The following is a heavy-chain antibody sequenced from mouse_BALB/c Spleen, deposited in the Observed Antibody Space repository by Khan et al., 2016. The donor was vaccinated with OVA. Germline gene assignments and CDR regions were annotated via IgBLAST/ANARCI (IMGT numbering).Heavy chain of an antibody. J-gene: IGHJ3*01. D-gene: IGHD2-4*01. Sequence: QVQLKQSGPGLVQPSQSLSITCTVSGFLLNNYSVHWVRQSPGKGLEWLGVIWSAGSTDYNAAFISRLTISKDNSRSQVFFKMNSLQPNDTAIYYCAIRGYDYGRGALFAYWGQGTLVTVSA. CDR3: AIRGYDYGRGALFAY. CDR1: GFLLNNYS. CDR2: IWSAGST. V-gene: IGHV2-2*02.